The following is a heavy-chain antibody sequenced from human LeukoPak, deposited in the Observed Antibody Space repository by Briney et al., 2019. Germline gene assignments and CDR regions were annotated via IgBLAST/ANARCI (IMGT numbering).Heavy chain of an antibody. J-gene: IGHJ5*02. V-gene: IGHV4-59*08. Sequence: PSETLSLTCTVSGGPISSYYWSWIRQPPGKGLEWIGYIYYSGSTNYNPSLKSRVTISVDTSKNQFSLKLSSVTAADTAVYYCASFEDWFDPWGQGTLVTVSS. CDR3: ASFEDWFDP. CDR2: IYYSGST. CDR1: GGPISSYY.